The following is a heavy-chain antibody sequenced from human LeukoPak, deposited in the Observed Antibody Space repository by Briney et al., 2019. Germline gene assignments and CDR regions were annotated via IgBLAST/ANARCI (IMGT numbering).Heavy chain of an antibody. D-gene: IGHD4-17*01. V-gene: IGHV1-24*01. CDR1: GYTLTELS. Sequence: ASVKVSCKVSGYTLTELSMHWVRQAPGKGLEWMGGFDPEDGETIYAQKFQGRVTMTEDTSTDTAYVELSSLRSEDTAVYYCATVLGDYGDPSAELDYWGQGTLVTVSS. CDR2: FDPEDGET. CDR3: ATVLGDYGDPSAELDY. J-gene: IGHJ4*02.